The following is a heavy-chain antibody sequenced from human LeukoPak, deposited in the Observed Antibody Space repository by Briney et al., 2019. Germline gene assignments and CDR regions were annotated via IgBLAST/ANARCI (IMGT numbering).Heavy chain of an antibody. Sequence: ASVKVSCKASGYTFTSYGISWVRQAPGQGLEWMGWISAYNGNTNYAQKLQGRVTMTTDTSTSTAYMELRSLRSDDTAVYYCARDLPAGEYQIYYYYYMDVWGKGTTVTVSS. V-gene: IGHV1-18*01. CDR1: GYTFTSYG. D-gene: IGHD3-16*01. CDR2: ISAYNGNT. J-gene: IGHJ6*03. CDR3: ARDLPAGEYQIYYYYYMDV.